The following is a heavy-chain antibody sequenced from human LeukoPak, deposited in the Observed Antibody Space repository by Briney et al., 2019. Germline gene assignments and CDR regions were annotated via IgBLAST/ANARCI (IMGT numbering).Heavy chain of an antibody. CDR2: IEKDGSEK. V-gene: IGHV3-7*01. D-gene: IGHD2-8*02. CDR3: AAGYGWLTDF. CDR1: GFFFSGVW. J-gene: IGHJ4*02. Sequence: PGGSLGFSWEGTGFFFSGVWMNWFGKAPGKGLEWVANIEKDGSEKNYVDSVKGRFTIPRDNTKNSLHLEMNSLRGEDTAVYYCAAGYGWLTDFWGQGTLVTVSS.